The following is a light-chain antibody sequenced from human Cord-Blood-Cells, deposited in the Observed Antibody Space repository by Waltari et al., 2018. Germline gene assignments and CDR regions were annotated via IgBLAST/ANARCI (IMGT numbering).Light chain of an antibody. J-gene: IGLJ3*02. CDR3: SSYTSSSTWV. Sequence: QSALTQPASVSGSPGQSITISCTGTSSDVGGYNYVSWYQQHPGKAPQLMIYDVSNRPSGVSNRFSGSKSGNMSSLTISGLQAEDEADYYCSSYTSSSTWVFGGGTKLTVL. CDR1: SSDVGGYNY. V-gene: IGLV2-14*03. CDR2: DVS.